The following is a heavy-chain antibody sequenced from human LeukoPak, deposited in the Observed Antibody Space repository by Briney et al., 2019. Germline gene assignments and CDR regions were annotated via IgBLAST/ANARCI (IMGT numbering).Heavy chain of an antibody. CDR3: ARDWSDNGDGYFQH. J-gene: IGHJ1*01. CDR2: INPNSGGT. D-gene: IGHD4-17*01. Sequence: ASVKVSCKASGYTFTGYYMHWVRQAPGQGLEWMGWINPNSGGTNYAQKFQGRVTMTRDTSISTAYMELSRLRSDDTAVYYCARDWSDNGDGYFQHWGQGTLVTVSS. V-gene: IGHV1-2*02. CDR1: GYTFTGYY.